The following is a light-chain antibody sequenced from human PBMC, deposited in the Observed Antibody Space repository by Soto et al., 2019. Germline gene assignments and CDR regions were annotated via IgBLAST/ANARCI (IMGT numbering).Light chain of an antibody. J-gene: IGKJ2*01. CDR1: QSVSNY. CDR3: QQRSNWPPFT. V-gene: IGKV3-11*01. CDR2: DAS. Sequence: EIVLTQSPATLSLSPGERATLSCRASQSVSNYLAWYQQKPGQAPSLLIYDASNRATGIPARFSGSGSGTGFTLTICSLEPEDFAVYYCQQRSNWPPFTFGQGTNVEIK.